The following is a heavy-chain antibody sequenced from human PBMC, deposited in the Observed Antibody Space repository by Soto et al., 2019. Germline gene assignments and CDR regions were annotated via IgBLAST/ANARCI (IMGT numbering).Heavy chain of an antibody. V-gene: IGHV4-31*03. CDR1: GGSISSGGYY. CDR2: IYYSGST. CDR3: ASSGYYGSGSYLAYYYMDV. D-gene: IGHD3-10*01. J-gene: IGHJ6*03. Sequence: SETLSLTCTVSGGSISSGGYYWSWIRQHPGKGLEWIGYIYYSGSTYYNPSLKSRVTISVDTSKNQISLKLSSVTAADTAVYYCASSGYYGSGSYLAYYYMDVWGKGTTVTVSS.